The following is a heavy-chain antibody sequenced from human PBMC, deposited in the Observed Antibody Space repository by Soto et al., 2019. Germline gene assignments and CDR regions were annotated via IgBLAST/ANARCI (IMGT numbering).Heavy chain of an antibody. CDR2: TSAYNGNT. Sequence: ASVKGPCKASGYTFTSYCISWVRQAPGQGLEWMGWTSAYNGNTNYAQKLQGRVTMTTDTSTSTAYMELRSPRSDDTAVYYCARRQWLVGGYYYGMDVWG. CDR3: ARRQWLVGGYYYGMDV. V-gene: IGHV1-18*01. J-gene: IGHJ6*02. D-gene: IGHD6-19*01. CDR1: GYTFTSYC.